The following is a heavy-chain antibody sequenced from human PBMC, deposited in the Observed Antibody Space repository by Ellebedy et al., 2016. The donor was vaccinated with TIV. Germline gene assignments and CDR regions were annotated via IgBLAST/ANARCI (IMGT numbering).Heavy chain of an antibody. D-gene: IGHD2-8*02. CDR1: GFTFNIYA. V-gene: IGHV3-23*01. J-gene: IGHJ3*02. CDR3: AKDVRYTTGWGGALDI. Sequence: GESLKISCSASGFTFNIYAMTWVRQAPGKGLEWVSSIGGSGYSTHYADSVKGRFTISRDNSRNTLYLQMNSLRGEDTAVYFCAKDVRYTTGWGGALDIWGQGAMVTVSS. CDR2: IGGSGYST.